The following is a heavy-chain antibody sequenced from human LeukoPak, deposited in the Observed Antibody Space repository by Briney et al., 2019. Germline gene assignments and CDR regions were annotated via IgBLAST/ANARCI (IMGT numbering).Heavy chain of an antibody. V-gene: IGHV4-4*07. CDR3: ARDGGGQVETYYFDY. CDR1: GGSTSSYY. Sequence: SETLSLTCTVSGGSTSSYYWSWIRQPAGKGLEWIERIYISGSTNYNPSLESRVTMSVDTSKNQFSLKLSSVTAADTAVYYCARDGGGQVETYYFDYWGQGTLVTVSS. J-gene: IGHJ4*02. D-gene: IGHD1-1*01. CDR2: IYISGST.